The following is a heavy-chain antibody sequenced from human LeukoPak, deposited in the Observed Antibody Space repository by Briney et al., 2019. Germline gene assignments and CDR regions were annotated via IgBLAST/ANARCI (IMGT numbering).Heavy chain of an antibody. CDR1: GGSFSGYY. Sequence: PSETLSLTCAVYGGSFSGYYWSWIRQPPGKGLEWIGEINHSGSTNYSPSLKSRVTISVDTSKNQFSLKLSSVTAADTAVYYCARGPPYIVVVTGIGFFDSWGQGTLVTVSS. CDR2: INHSGST. V-gene: IGHV4-34*01. J-gene: IGHJ4*02. CDR3: ARGPPYIVVVTGIGFFDS. D-gene: IGHD2-21*02.